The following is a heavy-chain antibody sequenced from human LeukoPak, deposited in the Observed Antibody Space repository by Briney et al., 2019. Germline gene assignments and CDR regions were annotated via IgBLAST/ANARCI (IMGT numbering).Heavy chain of an antibody. J-gene: IGHJ4*02. CDR3: ARERQLERLAFGKEGSAFDY. CDR2: ISSSSSYI. Sequence: GGSLRLSCAASGFSVSSIEMNWVRQAPGKGLEWVSSISSSSSYIYYAASVKGRFTISRDNAKNSLYLQMNRLRAEDTAVYYCARERQLERLAFGKEGSAFDYWGQGTLVTVSS. CDR1: GFSVSSIE. V-gene: IGHV3-21*01. D-gene: IGHD1-1*01.